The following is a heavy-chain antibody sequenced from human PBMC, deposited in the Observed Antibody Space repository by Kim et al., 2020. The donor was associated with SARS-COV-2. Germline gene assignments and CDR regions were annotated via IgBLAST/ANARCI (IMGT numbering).Heavy chain of an antibody. CDR3: AKSPIAGFGAYSLDY. Sequence: DSVKGRFTISRDNSKNTLYLQMNSLRAEDTAVYYCAKSPIAGFGAYSLDYWGQGTLVTVSS. J-gene: IGHJ4*02. D-gene: IGHD3-10*01. V-gene: IGHV3-33*06.